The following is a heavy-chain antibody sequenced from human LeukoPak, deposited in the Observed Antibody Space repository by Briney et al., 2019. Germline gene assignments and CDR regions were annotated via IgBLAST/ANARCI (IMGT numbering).Heavy chain of an antibody. CDR3: AQGGYDDYFDY. D-gene: IGHD5-12*01. Sequence: GGSLRLSCAASGFTFSSYAMSWVRQAPGKGLEWVSAISGSGGSTYYADSVKGRFTISRDNSKNTLYLQTNSLRAEDTAVYYCAQGGYDDYFDYWGQGTLVTVSS. CDR1: GFTFSSYA. CDR2: ISGSGGST. V-gene: IGHV3-23*01. J-gene: IGHJ4*02.